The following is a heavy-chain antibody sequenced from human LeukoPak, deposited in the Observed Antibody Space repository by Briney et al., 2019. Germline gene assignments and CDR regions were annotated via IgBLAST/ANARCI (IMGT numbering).Heavy chain of an antibody. Sequence: PGRSLRLSCAASGFTFSSYGMHWVRQAPGKGLEWVAVISYDGSNKYYADSVKGRFTISRDNSKNTLYLQMNSLRAEDTAVYYCAKSRGGGDYALPPIDYWGQGTLVTVSS. CDR1: GFTFSSYG. D-gene: IGHD4-17*01. CDR3: AKSRGGGDYALPPIDY. CDR2: ISYDGSNK. V-gene: IGHV3-30*18. J-gene: IGHJ4*02.